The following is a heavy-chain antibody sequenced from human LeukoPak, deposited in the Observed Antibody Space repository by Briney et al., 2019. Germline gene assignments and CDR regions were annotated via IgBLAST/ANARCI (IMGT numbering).Heavy chain of an antibody. D-gene: IGHD2-15*01. CDR1: GGSISDYY. J-gene: IGHJ4*02. CDR3: AREECSGGVNCGPFDY. V-gene: IGHV4-59*01. Sequence: PSETLSLTCTVSGGSISDYYWSWIRQPPGKGLEWIGYIYYSGSTNYNPSLKSRVTISIDTSKNQFSLKLSSVTAADTAVYYCAREECSGGVNCGPFDYWGQGTLVTVSS. CDR2: IYYSGST.